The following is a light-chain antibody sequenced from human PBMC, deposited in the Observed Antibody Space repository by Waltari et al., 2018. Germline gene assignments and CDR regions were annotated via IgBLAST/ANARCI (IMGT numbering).Light chain of an antibody. CDR2: GAS. Sequence: EIVMTQSPATLSVSPGERATLSCRASQSVSGNLAWYQQQPGQAPRLLIYGASTRDTGIPARFSGSGSGTEFTLTISSLQSEDFAVYYCQQYNNWPRTFGGGTEVEIK. CDR3: QQYNNWPRT. J-gene: IGKJ4*01. V-gene: IGKV3-15*01. CDR1: QSVSGN.